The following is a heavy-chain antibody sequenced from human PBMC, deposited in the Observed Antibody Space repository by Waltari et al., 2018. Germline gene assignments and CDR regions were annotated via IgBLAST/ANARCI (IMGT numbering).Heavy chain of an antibody. D-gene: IGHD2-21*02. CDR3: ARLSIVVVTAYDY. CDR2: INHSGRT. CDR1: GGSFSGYY. Sequence: QVQLQQWGAGLLKPSETLSLTCAVYGGSFSGYYWSWIRQPPGKGLEWIGEINHSGRTNYNPSLKSRVTISVDTSKNQFSLKLSSVTAADTAVYYCARLSIVVVTAYDYWGQGTLVTVSS. J-gene: IGHJ4*02. V-gene: IGHV4-34*01.